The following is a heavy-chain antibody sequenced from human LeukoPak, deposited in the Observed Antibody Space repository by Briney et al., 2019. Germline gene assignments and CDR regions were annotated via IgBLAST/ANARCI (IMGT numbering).Heavy chain of an antibody. V-gene: IGHV1-24*01. D-gene: IGHD5-12*01. Sequence: GDSVKVSCKVSGYTLTELSMHWVRQAPGKGLEWMGGFDPEDGETIYAQKFQGRVTMTEDTSTDTAYMELSSLRSEDTAVYYCATWGGIYSGYDYIYWGQGTLVTVSS. CDR3: ATWGGIYSGYDYIY. J-gene: IGHJ4*02. CDR1: GYTLTELS. CDR2: FDPEDGET.